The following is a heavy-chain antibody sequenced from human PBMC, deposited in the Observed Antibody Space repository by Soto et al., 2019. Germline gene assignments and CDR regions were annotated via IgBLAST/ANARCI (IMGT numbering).Heavy chain of an antibody. CDR1: GGSISSTSYY. V-gene: IGHV4-39*01. D-gene: IGHD6-13*01. CDR2: IYYSGNT. Sequence: PSETLSLTCTVSGGSISSTSYYWGWIRQPPGKGLEWIGNIYYSGNTYYNPSLKSRVTISVDTSNNLFSLKLSSVSAADTAVYFCATSRWQQLLLDYWGQGTLVTVSS. CDR3: ATSRWQQLLLDY. J-gene: IGHJ4*02.